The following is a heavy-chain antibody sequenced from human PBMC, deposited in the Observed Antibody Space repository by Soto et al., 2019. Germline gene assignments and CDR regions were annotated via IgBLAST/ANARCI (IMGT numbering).Heavy chain of an antibody. J-gene: IGHJ4*02. CDR2: IYYSGST. CDR3: ARLVAGDYSFYNDY. D-gene: IGHD4-17*01. CDR1: GGSISSYY. V-gene: IGHV4-59*08. Sequence: SETLSLTCTVSGGSISSYYWSWIRQPPGKGLEWIGYIYYSGSTNYNPSLKSRVTISVDTSKNQFSLKLSSVTAADTAVYYCARLVAGDYSFYNDYWGQGTLVTVSS.